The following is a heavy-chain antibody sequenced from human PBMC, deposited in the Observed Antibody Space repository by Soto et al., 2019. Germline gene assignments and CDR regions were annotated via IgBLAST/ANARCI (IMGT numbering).Heavy chain of an antibody. CDR3: ARTYGSGSYRGYYYYYGMDV. Sequence: GGSLRLSCAASGFTFSSYAMSWVRQAPGKGLEWVSAIGTAGDTYYPGSVKGRFTISRENAKNSLYLQMNSLRAGDTAVYYCARTYGSGSYRGYYYYYGMDVWGQGTTVTVSS. J-gene: IGHJ6*02. V-gene: IGHV3-13*01. D-gene: IGHD3-10*01. CDR2: IGTAGDT. CDR1: GFTFSSYA.